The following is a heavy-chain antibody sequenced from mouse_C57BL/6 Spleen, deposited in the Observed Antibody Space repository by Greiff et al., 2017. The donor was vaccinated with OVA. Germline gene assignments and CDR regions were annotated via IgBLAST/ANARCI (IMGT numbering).Heavy chain of an antibody. J-gene: IGHJ1*03. D-gene: IGHD2-10*01. CDR3: ARDSYYGNYVGYFDV. CDR2: ISDGGSYT. V-gene: IGHV5-4*01. CDR1: GFTFSSYA. Sequence: EVHLVESGGGLVKPGGSLKLSCAASGFTFSSYAMSWVRQTPEKRLEWVATISDGGSYTYYPDNVKGRFTISRDNAKNNLYLQMSHLKSEDTAMYYCARDSYYGNYVGYFDVWGTGTTVTVSS.